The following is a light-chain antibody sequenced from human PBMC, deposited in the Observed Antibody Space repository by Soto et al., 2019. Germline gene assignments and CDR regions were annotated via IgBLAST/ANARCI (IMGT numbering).Light chain of an antibody. J-gene: IGKJ2*01. CDR2: GSS. CDR3: YQYGSSPPYT. V-gene: IGKV3-20*01. Sequence: EVVLTQSPGTLSLSPGERATLSCRASQSVSNNYFAWYQQKPGQAPRLLIFGSSDTATGIPDRFSGSGSETDFTLTISRLEPEDFAVYYCYQYGSSPPYTVGQGTKLEIK. CDR1: QSVSNNY.